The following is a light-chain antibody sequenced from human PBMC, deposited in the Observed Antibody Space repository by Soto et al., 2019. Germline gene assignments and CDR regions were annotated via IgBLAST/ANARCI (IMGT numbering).Light chain of an antibody. CDR2: DSF. V-gene: IGKV3-11*01. CDR3: LQRATWPLT. Sequence: IVLTQSPATLSFSPGESATLSCRASQSIAIYLAWYQQKSGQSPRLLIYDSFNRAPGIPDPFSGSGSGTDFPLPLSRLEPEDFAVYYCLQRATWPLTFGQGATVDI. J-gene: IGKJ1*01. CDR1: QSIAIY.